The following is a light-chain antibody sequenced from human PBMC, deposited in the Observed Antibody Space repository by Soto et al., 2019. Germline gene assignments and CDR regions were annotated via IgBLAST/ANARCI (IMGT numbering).Light chain of an antibody. V-gene: IGKV4-1*01. CDR3: QQYYSILRT. CDR1: QSVFHSSKNQNY. Sequence: DIVMTQSPDSLAVSLGERATINCKSSQSVFHSSKNQNYLAWYQQKPGQPPKLLIYWASTRESGVPDRFSGSGSGTDFTLTISSLQAEDVAVYYCQQYYSILRTFGQGTKVEIK. CDR2: WAS. J-gene: IGKJ1*01.